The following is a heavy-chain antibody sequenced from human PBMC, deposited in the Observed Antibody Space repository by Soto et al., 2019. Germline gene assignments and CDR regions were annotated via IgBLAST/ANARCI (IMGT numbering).Heavy chain of an antibody. CDR3: ARAYCSGDSCPNSLSY. CDR2: IKSDGSST. CDR1: GFTFSSYW. J-gene: IGHJ4*02. D-gene: IGHD2-15*01. V-gene: IGHV3-74*01. Sequence: GGSLRLSCAASGFTFSSYWMHWVRQAPGKGLVWVSRIKSDGSSTSYVDSVKGRFTISRDNAKNTLHLQMNSLRAEDTAVYYCARAYCSGDSCPNSLSYWGQGTLVTVSS.